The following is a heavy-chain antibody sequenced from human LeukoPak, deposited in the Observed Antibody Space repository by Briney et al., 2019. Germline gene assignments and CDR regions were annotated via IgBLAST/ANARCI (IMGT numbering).Heavy chain of an antibody. CDR3: GKDIQVST. V-gene: IGHV3-23*01. CDR2: IGASGEST. CDR1: GFTFSLAA. D-gene: IGHD1-1*01. J-gene: IGHJ3*01. Sequence: PGGSLRLSCAASGFTFSLAAMTWVRQAPGKGLEWVSLIGASGESTYYADSVKGRFTISRDNSKNTLSLQMNSLRVEDTAMYFCGKDIQVSTWGLGTMVTVSS.